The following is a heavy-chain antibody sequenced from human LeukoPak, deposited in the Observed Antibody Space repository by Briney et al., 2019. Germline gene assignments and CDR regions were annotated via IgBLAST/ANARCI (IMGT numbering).Heavy chain of an antibody. V-gene: IGHV1-46*01. CDR2: INPSGGST. J-gene: IGHJ5*02. CDR3: ARGAGIVRMVYAPNRGYNWFDP. Sequence: ASVKVSCKASGYTFTSYYLHWVRQAPGQGLEWMGIINPSGGSTGYAQKFQGRVTMTRDTSTSTVYMELSSLRSEDTAVYYCARGAGIVRMVYAPNRGYNWFDPWGQGTLVTASS. CDR1: GYTFTSYY. D-gene: IGHD2-8*01.